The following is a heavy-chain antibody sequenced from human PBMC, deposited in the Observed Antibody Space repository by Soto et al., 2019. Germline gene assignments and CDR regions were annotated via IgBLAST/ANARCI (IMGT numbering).Heavy chain of an antibody. CDR3: ATDPPGDEGAFFDY. J-gene: IGHJ4*02. Sequence: EVQLVESGGGLVQPGGSLRLSCAASGFTFSSYEMNWVRQAPGKGLEWVSYISSSGSTIYYADSVKGRFTISRDNAKNSLYLQMNSLRAEDTAFYYCATDPPGDEGAFFDYWGQGALVSVSS. CDR1: GFTFSSYE. V-gene: IGHV3-48*03. CDR2: ISSSGSTI.